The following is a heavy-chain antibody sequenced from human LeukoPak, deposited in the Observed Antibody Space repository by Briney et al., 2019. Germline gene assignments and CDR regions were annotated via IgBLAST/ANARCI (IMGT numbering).Heavy chain of an antibody. CDR2: VYSSGYT. CDR1: GGSISGYY. D-gene: IGHD2-21*01. CDR3: ARGEHTFDY. Sequence: SETLSLTCTDTGGSISGYYWNSIRQPAVKGLEWIGRVYSSGYTNYNPSLNSRITMSVDTSKNQFSLKLNSVTAADTAVYYCARGEHTFDYWGQGTLVTVSS. V-gene: IGHV4-4*07. J-gene: IGHJ4*02.